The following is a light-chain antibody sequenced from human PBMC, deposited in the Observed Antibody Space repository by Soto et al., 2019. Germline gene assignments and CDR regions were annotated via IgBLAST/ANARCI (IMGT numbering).Light chain of an antibody. Sequence: DIQMTQSASSMSSSVGYRVTITCRASQSISSYLNWYQQKPGKAPKLLIYAASSLQSGVPSRFSGSGSGTDFTLTISRLQPEDFATYYCQQSYSTPRTFGQGAKVDIK. V-gene: IGKV1-39*01. CDR2: AAS. CDR3: QQSYSTPRT. CDR1: QSISSY. J-gene: IGKJ1*01.